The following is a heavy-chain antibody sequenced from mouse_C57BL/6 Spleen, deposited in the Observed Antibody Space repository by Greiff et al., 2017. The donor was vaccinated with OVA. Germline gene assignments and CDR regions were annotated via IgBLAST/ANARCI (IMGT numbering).Heavy chain of an antibody. D-gene: IGHD2-2*01. Sequence: DVQLQESGPGLVKPSQTVFLTCTVTGISITTGNYRWSWIRQFPGNKLEWIGYIYYSGTITYNPSLTSRTTITRDTPKNQFFLEMNSLTAEDTATYYCAREDYGYDYAMDYWGQGTSVTVSS. CDR3: AREDYGYDYAMDY. V-gene: IGHV3-5*01. J-gene: IGHJ4*01. CDR1: GISITTGNYR. CDR2: IYYSGTI.